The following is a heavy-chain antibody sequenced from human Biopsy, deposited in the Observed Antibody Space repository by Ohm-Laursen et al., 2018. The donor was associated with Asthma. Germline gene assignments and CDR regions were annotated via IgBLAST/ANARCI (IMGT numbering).Heavy chain of an antibody. J-gene: IGHJ6*02. Sequence: SVKVSCKASGGTFSSYAISWVRQAPGQGLEWMGGIIPIFGTANYAQKFQGRVTITADESTSTAYMELSSLRSEDTAVYYCAREGIAAAGGNLYYYGMDVWGQGTTVTVSS. CDR1: GGTFSSYA. CDR3: AREGIAAAGGNLYYYGMDV. V-gene: IGHV1-69*13. D-gene: IGHD6-13*01. CDR2: IIPIFGTA.